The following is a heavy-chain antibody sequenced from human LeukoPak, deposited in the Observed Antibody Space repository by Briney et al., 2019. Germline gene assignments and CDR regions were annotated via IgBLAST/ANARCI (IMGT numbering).Heavy chain of an antibody. Sequence: SVKVSCKASGGTFSSYAISWVRQAPGQGLEWMGGIIPIFGIANYAQRFQGRVTITADESTSTAYMELSSLRSEDTAVYYCARGRGEVGATTLWDYWGQRTLVTVSS. J-gene: IGHJ4*02. V-gene: IGHV1-69*13. CDR1: GGTFSSYA. CDR2: IIPIFGIA. CDR3: ARGRGEVGATTLWDY. D-gene: IGHD1-26*01.